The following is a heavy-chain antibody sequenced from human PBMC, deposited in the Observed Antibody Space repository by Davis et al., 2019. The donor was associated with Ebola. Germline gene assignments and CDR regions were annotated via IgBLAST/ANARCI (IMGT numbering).Heavy chain of an antibody. CDR2: IYYSGST. CDR3: AGGGVWQQLVLDNWFDP. Sequence: MPGGSLRLSCTVSGGSISSYYWSWIRQPPGKGLEWIGYIYYSGSTNYNPSLKSRVTISVDTSKNQFSLKLSSVTAADTAVYYCAGGGVWQQLVLDNWFDPWGQGTLVTVSS. J-gene: IGHJ5*02. D-gene: IGHD6-13*01. CDR1: GGSISSYY. V-gene: IGHV4-59*01.